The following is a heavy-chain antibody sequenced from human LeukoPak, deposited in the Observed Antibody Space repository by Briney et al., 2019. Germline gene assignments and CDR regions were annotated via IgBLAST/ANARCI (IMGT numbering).Heavy chain of an antibody. J-gene: IGHJ6*02. CDR3: ATGGLYCSGGSCTRSYYYYGMDV. Sequence: GGSLRLSCAASGFTVSSNYMSWVRQAPGKGLEWVSVIYSGSSTNYADSVKGRFTISRDNSKNTLYLQMNSLRAEDTAVYYCATGGLYCSGGSCTRSYYYYGMDVWGQGTTVTVSS. V-gene: IGHV3-53*01. CDR1: GFTVSSNY. CDR2: IYSGSST. D-gene: IGHD2-15*01.